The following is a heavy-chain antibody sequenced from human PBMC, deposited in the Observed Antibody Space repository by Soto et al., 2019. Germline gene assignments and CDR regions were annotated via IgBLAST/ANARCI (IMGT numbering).Heavy chain of an antibody. V-gene: IGHV4-34*01. D-gene: IGHD2-15*01. CDR1: GGSFSGYY. CDR2: INHSGST. CDR3: ARGRGYCSGGSCYHYYYYGMDV. Sequence: QVQLQQWGAGLLKPSETLSLTCAVYGGSFSGYYWSWIRQPPGKGLEWMGEINHSGSTNYNPSLKSRVTLSVDTSKNQFSLKLSSVTAADTAVYYCARGRGYCSGGSCYHYYYYGMDVWGQGTTVTVSS. J-gene: IGHJ6*02.